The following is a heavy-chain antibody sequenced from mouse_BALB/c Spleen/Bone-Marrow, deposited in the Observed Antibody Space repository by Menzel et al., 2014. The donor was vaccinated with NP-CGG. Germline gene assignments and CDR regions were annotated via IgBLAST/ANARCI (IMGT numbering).Heavy chain of an antibody. D-gene: IGHD2-4*01. V-gene: IGHV2-9*02. CDR2: IWAGGST. J-gene: IGHJ3*01. CDR3: ASMITTAWFAY. Sequence: VQLQQSGPGLVAPSQILSITCTVSGFSLTSYGVHWVRQPPGKGLEWLGVIWAGGSTNYNSALMSRLSISKDNSKSQVFLKMNSLQTDDTAMYYCASMITTAWFAYWGQGTLVTVSA. CDR1: GFSLTSYG.